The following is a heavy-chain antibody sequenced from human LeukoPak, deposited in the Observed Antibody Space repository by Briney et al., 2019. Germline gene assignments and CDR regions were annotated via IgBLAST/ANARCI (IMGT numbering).Heavy chain of an antibody. V-gene: IGHV3-23*01. D-gene: IGHD3-22*01. CDR3: ARARPWDSSRSYYFGMDV. CDR1: GFTFSSYA. CDR2: IPGSGGAT. J-gene: IGHJ6*02. Sequence: GGSLRLSCEASGFTFSSYAIRWVRQAPGTGLEWVSSIPGSGGATYYADSVRGRFSISRDSSKNTVYLQMNSLRDEDTAVYYCARARPWDSSRSYYFGMDVWGRGTTVTVSS.